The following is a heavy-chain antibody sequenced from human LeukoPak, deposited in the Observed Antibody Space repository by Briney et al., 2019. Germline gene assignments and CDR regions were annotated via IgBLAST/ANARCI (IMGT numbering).Heavy chain of an antibody. V-gene: IGHV3-74*01. Sequence: GGSLRLSCAASGFTFSSYWMHWVRQGPGKGLECVSRINFDGSATGYADSVKGRFTTSRDNAKNTLYLEMKSLRAEDTAVYYCTRGYSSSGARSDFDKWGQGTMVTVSS. CDR3: TRGYSSSGARSDFDK. J-gene: IGHJ3*02. CDR1: GFTFSSYW. CDR2: INFDGSAT. D-gene: IGHD5-18*01.